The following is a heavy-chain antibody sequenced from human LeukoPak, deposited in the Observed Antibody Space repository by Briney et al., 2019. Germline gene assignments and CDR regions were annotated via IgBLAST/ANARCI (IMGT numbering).Heavy chain of an antibody. CDR3: ARALGSYYKYGFDY. V-gene: IGHV4-31*03. Sequence: PSETLSLTCTVSGGSISSGGYYWSWIRQHPGKGLEWIVYIYYSGSTYYNPSLKSRVTISVDTSKNQFSLKLSSVTAADTAVYYCARALGSYYKYGFDYWGQGTLVTVSS. D-gene: IGHD3-10*01. CDR2: IYYSGST. J-gene: IGHJ4*02. CDR1: GGSISSGGYY.